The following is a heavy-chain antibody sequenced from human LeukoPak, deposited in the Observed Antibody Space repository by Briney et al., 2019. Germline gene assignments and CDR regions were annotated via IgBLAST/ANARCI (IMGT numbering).Heavy chain of an antibody. CDR3: AKDTPGYYDSSGYHYFDY. Sequence: GGSLRLSCAASGFTFSTYSMTWVRQAPGRGLGWVSTISGRGGSTYYAESVKGRFTISRDNSKNMLYLQMNSLRADDTAVYYCAKDTPGYYDSSGYHYFDYWGQGTLVTVSS. V-gene: IGHV3-23*01. CDR2: ISGRGGST. J-gene: IGHJ4*02. D-gene: IGHD3-22*01. CDR1: GFTFSTYS.